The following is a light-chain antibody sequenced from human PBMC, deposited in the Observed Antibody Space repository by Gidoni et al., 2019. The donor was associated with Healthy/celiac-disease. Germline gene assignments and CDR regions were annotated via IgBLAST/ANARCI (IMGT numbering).Light chain of an antibody. CDR2: DVS. CDR3: CSYAGSYTLVV. J-gene: IGLJ2*01. V-gene: IGLV2-11*01. CDR1: SSDVGGYNY. Sequence: QSALTQPRSVSGSPGQSVTISCTGTSSDVGGYNYVSWYQQHPGKAPKLMIYDVSKRPSGFPDRFSGSKSGNTASLTISGLQAEDEAEYYCCSYAGSYTLVVFGGGTKLTVL.